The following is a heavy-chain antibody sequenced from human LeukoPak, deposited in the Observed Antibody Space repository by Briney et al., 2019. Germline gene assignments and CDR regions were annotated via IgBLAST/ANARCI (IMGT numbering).Heavy chain of an antibody. V-gene: IGHV1-2*02. Sequence: ASVKVSCKASGYTFTDYYIHWVRQAPGQGLEWMGWMHPNSGGTKYAQKFQGRVTMTRDTSITTAYMELSRLGSDDTAEYYCARKNCGGDCFYLDPWGQGTRVTVSS. CDR3: ARKNCGGDCFYLDP. CDR2: MHPNSGGT. CDR1: GYTFTDYY. J-gene: IGHJ5*02. D-gene: IGHD2-21*02.